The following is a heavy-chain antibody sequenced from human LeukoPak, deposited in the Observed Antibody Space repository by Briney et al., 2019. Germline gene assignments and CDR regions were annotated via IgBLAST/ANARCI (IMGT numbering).Heavy chain of an antibody. CDR3: ARGGLRFLEWWGYYFDY. D-gene: IGHD3-3*01. CDR1: GFTFSSYS. Sequence: RAGGSLRLSCAASGFTFSSYSMNWVRQAPGKGREWVSSISSSSSYIYYADSVKGRFTISRDNAKNSLYLQMNSLRAEDTAVYYCARGGLRFLEWWGYYFDYWGQGTLVTVSS. J-gene: IGHJ4*02. CDR2: ISSSSSYI. V-gene: IGHV3-21*01.